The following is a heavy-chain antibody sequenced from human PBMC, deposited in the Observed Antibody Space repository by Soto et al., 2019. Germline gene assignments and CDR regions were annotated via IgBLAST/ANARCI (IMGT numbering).Heavy chain of an antibody. Sequence: QLQLQESGPGLVKPSETLSLTCTVSGGSISSSSYYWGWIRQPPGKGLEWIGSIYYSGSTYYNPSLKSRVTISVDTSKNQFSLKLSSVTAADTAVYYCAAEYDYVWGSYRFFYGMDVWGQGTTVTVSS. D-gene: IGHD3-16*02. CDR3: AAEYDYVWGSYRFFYGMDV. J-gene: IGHJ6*02. CDR2: IYYSGST. CDR1: GGSISSSSYY. V-gene: IGHV4-39*01.